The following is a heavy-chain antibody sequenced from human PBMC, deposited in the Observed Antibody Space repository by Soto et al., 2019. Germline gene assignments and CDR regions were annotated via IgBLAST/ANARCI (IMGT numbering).Heavy chain of an antibody. CDR3: AREGPPDIAWFDP. V-gene: IGHV1-69*01. J-gene: IGHJ5*02. D-gene: IGHD2-15*01. CDR2: GSA. Sequence: QVQLVQSGAEVKKPGSSVKVSCKASGGTFSIYTISWVRQAPGQGLEWMGGSANSAQKFQGRLTVTADEATSTDYLELRSLTSADTAVYYCAREGPPDIAWFDPWGQGTLVSFSS. CDR1: GGTFSIYT.